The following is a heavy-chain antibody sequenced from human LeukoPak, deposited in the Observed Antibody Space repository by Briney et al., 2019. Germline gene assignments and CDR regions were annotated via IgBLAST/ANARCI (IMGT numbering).Heavy chain of an antibody. CDR1: GFTFSSYS. Sequence: PGGSLRLSCAASGFTFSSYSMNWVRQAPGKGLEWVSSISSSSSYIYYADSVKGRFTISRDNAKNSLYLQMNSLRAEDTAVYYYARDWSVVVDNWFDPWGQGTLVTVSS. CDR3: ARDWSVVVDNWFDP. CDR2: ISSSSSYI. J-gene: IGHJ5*02. D-gene: IGHD3-22*01. V-gene: IGHV3-21*01.